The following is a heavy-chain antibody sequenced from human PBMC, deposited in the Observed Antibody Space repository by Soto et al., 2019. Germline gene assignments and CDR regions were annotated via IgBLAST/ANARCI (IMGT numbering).Heavy chain of an antibody. J-gene: IGHJ5*02. D-gene: IGHD5-12*01. CDR2: INHAGNT. CDR1: GGSVSSAGYW. Sequence: QVQLQESGPGLVTPSQTLSLTCSVSGGSVSSAGYWWSWIRQPPGKGLEWIAYINHAGNTYFNSSLRSRVTISVDTSKNQFSLKLPAVSAADTAVYYCARVRLADYRGYGEFDPWGQGTLVTVSS. CDR3: ARVRLADYRGYGEFDP. V-gene: IGHV4-31*03.